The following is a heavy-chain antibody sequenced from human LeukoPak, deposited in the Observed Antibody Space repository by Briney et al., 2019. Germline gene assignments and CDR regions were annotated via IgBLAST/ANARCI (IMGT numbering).Heavy chain of an antibody. Sequence: GGSLRLSCAASGFTFSSYEMNWVRQAPGKGLEWVSYISPTSDYTSYADSVKDRFTIFRDNAKNSLFLQMNSLRVEDTAVYYCARCQYNSSPDFWGQGTLVTVSS. D-gene: IGHD6-13*01. J-gene: IGHJ4*02. CDR2: ISPTSDYT. CDR3: ARCQYNSSPDF. CDR1: GFTFSSYE. V-gene: IGHV3-48*03.